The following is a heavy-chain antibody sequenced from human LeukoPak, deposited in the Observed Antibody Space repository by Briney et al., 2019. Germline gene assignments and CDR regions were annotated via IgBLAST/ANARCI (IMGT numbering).Heavy chain of an antibody. Sequence: SETLSLTCTVSGGSISSGGYYCSWIRQHPGKGLEWIGYIYYSGSTYYNPSLKSRVTISVDTSKNQFSLKLSSVTAADTAVYYCARVGGGNYYYYGMDVWGQGTTVTVSS. V-gene: IGHV4-31*03. CDR2: IYYSGST. J-gene: IGHJ6*02. CDR3: ARVGGGNYYYYGMDV. CDR1: GGSISSGGYY. D-gene: IGHD2-15*01.